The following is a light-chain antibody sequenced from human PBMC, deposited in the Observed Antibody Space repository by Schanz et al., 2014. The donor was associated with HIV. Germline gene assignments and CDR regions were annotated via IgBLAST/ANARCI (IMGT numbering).Light chain of an antibody. Sequence: QSALTQPPSVSGAPGQRVTISCTGSSSNIGAGYDVHWYLHLPGTAPKLLIYGNNNRPSGVPDRFSASKSGTSASLTISGLQSDDEADYYCQSYDSSLSGFVFATGTKLTVL. CDR2: GNN. V-gene: IGLV1-40*01. J-gene: IGLJ1*01. CDR1: SSNIGAGYD. CDR3: QSYDSSLSGFV.